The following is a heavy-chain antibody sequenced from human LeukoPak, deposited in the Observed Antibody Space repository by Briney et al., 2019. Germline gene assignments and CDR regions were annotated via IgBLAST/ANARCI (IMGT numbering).Heavy chain of an antibody. J-gene: IGHJ5*02. V-gene: IGHV1-46*01. CDR1: GYTFTSYY. CDR2: ITPSGGST. CDR3: ARDNSVGDYAWWFDP. D-gene: IGHD1-26*01. Sequence: ASVKVSCKASGYTFTSYYMHWVRQAPGQGLEWLGLITPSGGSTWYAQKFQGRVTMTRDMSTSTDYMELSSLRSEDTAVYYCARDNSVGDYAWWFDPWGQGTLVTVSS.